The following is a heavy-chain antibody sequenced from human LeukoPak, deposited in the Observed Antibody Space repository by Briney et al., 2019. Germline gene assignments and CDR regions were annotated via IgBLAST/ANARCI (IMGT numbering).Heavy chain of an antibody. J-gene: IGHJ3*02. CDR2: IWSDGRNK. Sequence: GRSLRLSCAASGFSFSSYGMHWVRQAPGKGLEWVAVIWSDGRNKFYADSVKGRFTVSRDNSKNTLFLQMSSLRADDTALYYCAREVTNDAFDIWGQGTMVTVSS. CDR1: GFSFSSYG. CDR3: AREVTNDAFDI. D-gene: IGHD4-17*01. V-gene: IGHV3-33*01.